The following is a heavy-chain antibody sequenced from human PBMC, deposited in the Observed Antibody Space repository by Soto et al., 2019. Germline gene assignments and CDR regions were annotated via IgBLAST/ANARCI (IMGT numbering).Heavy chain of an antibody. J-gene: IGHJ4*02. Sequence: SETLSLTCAVSGYSIGSGYFWGWIRQPPGQGLEWIGSIFHSGSTYYNPSLKSRVTISVDTSKKQFSLKLTSVTAADTALYYCARTNYDYVWGSYRFDYWGQGTLVTVSS. CDR2: IFHSGST. V-gene: IGHV4-38-2*01. D-gene: IGHD3-16*02. CDR1: GYSIGSGYF. CDR3: ARTNYDYVWGSYRFDY.